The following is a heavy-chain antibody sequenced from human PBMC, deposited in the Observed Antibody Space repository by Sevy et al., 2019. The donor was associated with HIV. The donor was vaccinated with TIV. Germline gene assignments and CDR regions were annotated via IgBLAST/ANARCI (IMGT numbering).Heavy chain of an antibody. CDR3: VKDIEGSGNGYFDY. V-gene: IGHV3-21*01. D-gene: IGHD3-3*01. CDR1: GFSFSSYF. Sequence: GGSLRLSCAASGFSFSSYFINWVRQAPGKGLEWVASIGRSSSHIYYADSVKGRFTISRDNAKNSLDLQMNSLRVDDTALYYCVKDIEGSGNGYFDYWGQGSLVTVSS. CDR2: IGRSSSHI. J-gene: IGHJ4*02.